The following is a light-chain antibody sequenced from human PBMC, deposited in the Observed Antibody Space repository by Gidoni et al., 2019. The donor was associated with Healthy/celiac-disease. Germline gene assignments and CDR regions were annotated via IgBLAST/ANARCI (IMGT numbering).Light chain of an antibody. CDR1: QSVSSY. J-gene: IGKJ2*01. Sequence: EIVLTQSPATLSLSPGERATLICRASQSVSSYLAWYQQKPGQAPRLLIYDASNRATGIPARFSGSGSGTDFTLTISSLEPEDFAVYYCQQRSNWPPRYTFGQGTKLEIK. V-gene: IGKV3-11*01. CDR2: DAS. CDR3: QQRSNWPPRYT.